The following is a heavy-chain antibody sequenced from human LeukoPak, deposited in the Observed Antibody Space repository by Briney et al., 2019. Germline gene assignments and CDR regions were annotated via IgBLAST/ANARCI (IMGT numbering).Heavy chain of an antibody. Sequence: LTGGSLRLSCAASGFTFSSYGMSWVRQAPGKGLEWVSAISGSGGSTYYADSVKGRFTISRDNSKNTLYLQMNSLRAEDTAVYYCAKDGLLWFGDWEYWGQGTLVTVSS. V-gene: IGHV3-23*01. CDR2: ISGSGGST. D-gene: IGHD3-10*01. CDR3: AKDGLLWFGDWEY. CDR1: GFTFSSYG. J-gene: IGHJ4*02.